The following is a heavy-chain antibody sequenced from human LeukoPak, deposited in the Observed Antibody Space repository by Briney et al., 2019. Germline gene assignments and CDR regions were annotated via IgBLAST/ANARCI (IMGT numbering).Heavy chain of an antibody. V-gene: IGHV3-33*01. D-gene: IGHD6-19*01. CDR2: IWYDGSNK. CDR1: GFTFSSYG. CDR3: ARDAKEVSSGWYPGYYFDY. J-gene: IGHJ4*02. Sequence: GRSLRLSCAASGFTFSSYGMHWVRQAPGKGLEWVAVIWYDGSNKYYADSVKGRFTISRDNSKNTLYLQMNSLRAEDTAVYYCARDAKEVSSGWYPGYYFDYWGQGTLVTVSS.